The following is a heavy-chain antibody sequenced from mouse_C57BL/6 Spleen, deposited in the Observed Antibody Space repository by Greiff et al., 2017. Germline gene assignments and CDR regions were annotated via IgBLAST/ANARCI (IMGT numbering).Heavy chain of an antibody. J-gene: IGHJ2*01. V-gene: IGHV5-17*01. CDR1: GFTFSDYG. CDR3: ARDYAFDY. Sequence: DVKLQESGGGLVKPGGSLKLSCAASGFTFSDYGMHWVRQAPEKGLEWVAYISSGSSTIYYADTVKGRFTISRDNAKNTLFLQMTSLRAEDTAMYYCARDYAFDYWGQGTTLTVSS. D-gene: IGHD1-1*01. CDR2: ISSGSSTI.